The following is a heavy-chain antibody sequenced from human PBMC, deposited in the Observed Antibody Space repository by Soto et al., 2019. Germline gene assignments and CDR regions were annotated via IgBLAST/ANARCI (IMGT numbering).Heavy chain of an antibody. V-gene: IGHV3-30*18. D-gene: IGHD4-17*01. CDR3: VKLQNTVTTCGS. CDR1: GFTFDSYG. Sequence: QVQLVESGGGVVQPGRSLRLSCAASGFTFDSYGMHWVRQAPGKGLEWVAVISSDGNNKYYADSVKGRFSIYRDNFNNILYLQMSSLRVEDTAVYYCVKLQNTVTTCGSWGQGTLVTVSS. J-gene: IGHJ5*02. CDR2: ISSDGNNK.